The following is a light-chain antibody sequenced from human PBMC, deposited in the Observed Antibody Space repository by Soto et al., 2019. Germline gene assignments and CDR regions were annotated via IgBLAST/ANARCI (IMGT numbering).Light chain of an antibody. J-gene: IGLJ1*01. CDR2: GNN. Sequence: QSVLTKSPSVSGAPGQRVSISCTGTSSNIGAGFDVHWYQQLPATAPKLLIYGNNNRPSGVPDRFSGSKSGTSASLAITGLQAEDEADYYCQSYDTSLSGGSVFGTGTKVTVL. CDR3: QSYDTSLSGGSV. CDR1: SSNIGAGFD. V-gene: IGLV1-40*01.